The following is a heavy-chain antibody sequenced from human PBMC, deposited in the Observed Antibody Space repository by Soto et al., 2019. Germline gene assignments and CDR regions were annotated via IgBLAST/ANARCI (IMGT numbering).Heavy chain of an antibody. CDR1: GYTFTSYG. Sequence: QVQLVQSGAEVKKPGASVKVSCKASGYTFTSYGISWVRQAPGQGLEGMGWISAYIGNTNYAQKLQGRVTMTTDTSTSTGYMELRSLRSDDTAVYYCARDVPVDYDFWSGYNAFDYWGQGTLVTVSS. CDR3: ARDVPVDYDFWSGYNAFDY. D-gene: IGHD3-3*01. J-gene: IGHJ4*02. V-gene: IGHV1-18*01. CDR2: ISAYIGNT.